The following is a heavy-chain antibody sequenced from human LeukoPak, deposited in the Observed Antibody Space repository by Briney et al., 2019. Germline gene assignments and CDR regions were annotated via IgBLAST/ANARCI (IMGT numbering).Heavy chain of an antibody. CDR1: GFTFSSYW. Sequence: GGSLRLSCAASGFTFSSYWMSWVRQAPGKGLEWVAVISYDGSNKYYADSVKGRFTISRDNAKNSLYLQMNSLRPEDTALYYCAKDSEGGTYFYDYMDVLGKGTTVTVSS. D-gene: IGHD1-26*01. CDR2: ISYDGSNK. J-gene: IGHJ6*03. V-gene: IGHV3-30*18. CDR3: AKDSEGGTYFYDYMDV.